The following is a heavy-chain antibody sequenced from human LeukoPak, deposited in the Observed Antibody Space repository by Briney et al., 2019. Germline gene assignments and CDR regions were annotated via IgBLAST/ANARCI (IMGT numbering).Heavy chain of an antibody. J-gene: IGHJ4*02. CDR1: GYTLTELS. D-gene: IGHD1-26*01. CDR3: ATAREYSGSYFYFDY. Sequence: ASVKVSCKVSGYTLTELSMHWVRQAPGKGLEWMGGFDPEDGETIYAQKFQGRVTMTEDTSIDTAYMELSSLRSEDTAVYYCATAREYSGSYFYFDYWGQGTLVTVSS. V-gene: IGHV1-24*01. CDR2: FDPEDGET.